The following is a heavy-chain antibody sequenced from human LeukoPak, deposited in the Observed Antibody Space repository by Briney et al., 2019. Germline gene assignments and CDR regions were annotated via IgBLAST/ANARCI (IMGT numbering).Heavy chain of an antibody. CDR2: IWYDGSNK. D-gene: IGHD2-2*01. CDR3: AKDSGLVPAAPSPLDY. Sequence: PGGSLRLSCAASGFTFSSYGMHWVRQAPGKGLEWVAVIWYDGSNKYYADSVKGRFTISRDNSKNTLYLQMNSLRTEDTAVYYCAKDSGLVPAAPSPLDYWGQGTLVTVSS. V-gene: IGHV3-33*06. CDR1: GFTFSSYG. J-gene: IGHJ4*02.